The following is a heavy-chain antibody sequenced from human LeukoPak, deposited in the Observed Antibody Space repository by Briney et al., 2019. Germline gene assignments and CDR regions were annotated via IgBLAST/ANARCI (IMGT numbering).Heavy chain of an antibody. Sequence: SETLSLTCTVSGGSISTYYWSWIRQPPGKGLEWIGYIYYSGSTNYNPSLQSRVTISVDTSKNQFSLKLSSVTAADTAEYHCARESTIFGVARDAFDIWGQGTMVTVSS. V-gene: IGHV4-59*01. CDR2: IYYSGST. D-gene: IGHD3-3*01. J-gene: IGHJ3*02. CDR1: GGSISTYY. CDR3: ARESTIFGVARDAFDI.